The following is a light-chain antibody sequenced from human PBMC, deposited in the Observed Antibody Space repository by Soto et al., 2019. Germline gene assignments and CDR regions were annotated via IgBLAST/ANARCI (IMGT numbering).Light chain of an antibody. Sequence: QSVLTQPPSVSGAPGQRVTISCTGSSSIIGAGYDVHWYQQLPGTAPKLLIYGNNNRPSGVPDRFSGSKSGTSASLAITGLQAEDEADYYCQSYDSSLSGSGVFGGGTKLTVL. V-gene: IGLV1-40*01. CDR2: GNN. J-gene: IGLJ3*02. CDR3: QSYDSSLSGSGV. CDR1: SSIIGAGYD.